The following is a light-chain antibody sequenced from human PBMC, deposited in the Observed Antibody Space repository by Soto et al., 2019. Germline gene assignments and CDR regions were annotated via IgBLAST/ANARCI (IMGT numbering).Light chain of an antibody. CDR1: QSVSSN. CDR3: QQYNNWPQT. J-gene: IGKJ1*01. V-gene: IGKV3-15*01. CDR2: RAS. Sequence: ETVMTQSPATLSVSPGEGATLSCRASQSVSSNLVWYQQKPGQAPRVLIYRASTRATGVPARFSGSGSGTEFTLTISSLESEDLAVYYCQQYNNWPQTFGQGTKVEIK.